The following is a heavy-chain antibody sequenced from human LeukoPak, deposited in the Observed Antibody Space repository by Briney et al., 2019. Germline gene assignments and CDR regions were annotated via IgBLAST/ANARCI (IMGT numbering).Heavy chain of an antibody. CDR1: GFTFSTYN. V-gene: IGHV3-21*01. Sequence: GGSLRLSCAASGFTFSTYNMNWVRQVPGKGLEWVSSITSSSTYMFYADSVKGRFTISRDNAQNSLYLQMNSLRAEDTAVYYCARSRGYDSSGYYYWGQGTLVTVSS. J-gene: IGHJ4*02. D-gene: IGHD3-22*01. CDR2: ITSSSTYM. CDR3: ARSRGYDSSGYYY.